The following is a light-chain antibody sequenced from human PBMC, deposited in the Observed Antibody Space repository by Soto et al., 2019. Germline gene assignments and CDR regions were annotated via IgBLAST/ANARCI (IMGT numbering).Light chain of an antibody. Sequence: QSALTQPASASGSPGQSITISCTGTSSDFGGYNSVSWYQQHPGKAPKLMIYEVSNRPSGVSNRFSGSKSGNTASLTISGLQAEDEADYYCSSYTSSSTPCVFGTGTKVTVL. CDR1: SSDFGGYNS. CDR2: EVS. V-gene: IGLV2-14*01. J-gene: IGLJ1*01. CDR3: SSYTSSSTPCV.